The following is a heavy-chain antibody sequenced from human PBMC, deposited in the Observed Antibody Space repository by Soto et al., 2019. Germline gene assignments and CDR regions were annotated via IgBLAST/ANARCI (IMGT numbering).Heavy chain of an antibody. CDR2: IYYSGST. D-gene: IGHD6-19*01. V-gene: IGHV4-39*01. Sequence: SETLSLTCTVSGGSISSSSYYWGWIRQPPGKGLEWIGSIYYSGSTYYNPSLKSRVTISVDTSKNQFSLKLSSVTAADTAVYYCAMTQHHSSGWSFDYWGQGTLVTVSS. CDR1: GGSISSSSYY. J-gene: IGHJ4*02. CDR3: AMTQHHSSGWSFDY.